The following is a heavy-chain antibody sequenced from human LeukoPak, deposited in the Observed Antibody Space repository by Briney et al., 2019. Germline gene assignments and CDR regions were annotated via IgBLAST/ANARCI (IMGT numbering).Heavy chain of an antibody. CDR3: AKEGPSGSHDY. D-gene: IGHD1-26*01. J-gene: IGHJ4*02. CDR1: GFTFSSYE. CDR2: ISSSGSTI. V-gene: IGHV3-48*03. Sequence: GGSLRLSCAASGFTFSSYEMNWVRQAPGKGLEWVSYISSSGSTIYYADSVKGRFTISRDNAKNSLYLQMNSLRAVDTAVYYCAKEGPSGSHDYWGQGTLVTVSS.